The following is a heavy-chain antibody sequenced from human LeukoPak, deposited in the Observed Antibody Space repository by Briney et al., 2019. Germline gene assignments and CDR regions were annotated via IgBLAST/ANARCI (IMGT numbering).Heavy chain of an antibody. CDR3: ASLTVTTDY. D-gene: IGHD4-17*01. V-gene: IGHV3-21*01. CDR2: ISSSSSYI. Sequence: ETLSLTCTVSGGSISSYYWSWIRQPPGKGLEWVSSISSSSSYIYYADSVKGRFTISRDNAKNSLYLQMNSLRAEDTAVYYCASLTVTTDYWGQGTLVTVSS. J-gene: IGHJ4*02. CDR1: GGSISSYY.